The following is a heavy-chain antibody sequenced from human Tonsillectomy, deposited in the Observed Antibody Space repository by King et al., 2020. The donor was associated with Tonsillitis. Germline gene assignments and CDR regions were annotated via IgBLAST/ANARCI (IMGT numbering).Heavy chain of an antibody. Sequence: VQLVESGGGVVQPGRSLRLSCAASGFTFSSYGMHWVRQAPGKGLEWVAVISYDGSNKYYADSVKGRFTISRDNSKNTLYLQMNSLRAEDTAVYYCAKRLDDYSNPRAYDSFGYRGQGTLVTVSS. J-gene: IGHJ4*02. CDR3: AKRLDDYSNPRAYDSFGY. D-gene: IGHD4-11*01. V-gene: IGHV3-30*18. CDR2: ISYDGSNK. CDR1: GFTFSSYG.